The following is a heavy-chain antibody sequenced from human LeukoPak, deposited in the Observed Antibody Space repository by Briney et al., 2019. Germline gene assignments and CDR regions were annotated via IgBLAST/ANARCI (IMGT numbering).Heavy chain of an antibody. D-gene: IGHD4-17*01. CDR2: ITHDGKTQ. CDR1: AYFFKVYS. J-gene: IGHJ4*02. CDR3: AVRPTLNDGDYKRLDY. Sequence: AGSLRLACALAAYFFKVYSIHWDSPPPDNGLEWMGVITHDGKTQYYQDSVKGRFTISKDNSRNTLYLQLNSLRVEDTAVYYCAVRPTLNDGDYKRLDYWGQGTLVTVSS. V-gene: IGHV3-30*03.